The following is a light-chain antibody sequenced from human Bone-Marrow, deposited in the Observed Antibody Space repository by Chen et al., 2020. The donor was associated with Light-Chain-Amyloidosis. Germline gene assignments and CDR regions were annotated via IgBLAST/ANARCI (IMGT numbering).Light chain of an antibody. Sequence: SYELHQPPSVSVSQGPTARITCSGDDLPTKYAYWYQQKPGQAPVLVIHRDTERPSGISERFSGSSSGTTATLTISGVQAEDEADYHCQSADSSGTYEVIFGGGTKLTVL. CDR3: QSADSSGTYEVI. J-gene: IGLJ2*01. V-gene: IGLV3-25*03. CDR2: RDT. CDR1: DLPTKY.